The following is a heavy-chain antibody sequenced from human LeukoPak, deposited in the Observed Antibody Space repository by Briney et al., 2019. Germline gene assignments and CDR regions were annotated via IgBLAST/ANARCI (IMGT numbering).Heavy chain of an antibody. V-gene: IGHV1-18*01. CDR3: ARRRAHCSGGSCLGFDY. CDR1: GYTFTSYG. CDR2: ISAYNGNT. Sequence: GASVKVSCKASGYTFTSYGISWVRQAPGQGLEWMGWISAYNGNTNYAQKFQGRVTITADKSTSTAYMELSSLRSEDTAVYYCARRRAHCSGGSCLGFDYWGQGTLVTVSS. D-gene: IGHD2-15*01. J-gene: IGHJ4*02.